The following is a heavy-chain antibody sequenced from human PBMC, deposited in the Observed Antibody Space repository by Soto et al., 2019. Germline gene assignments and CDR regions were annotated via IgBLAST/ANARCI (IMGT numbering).Heavy chain of an antibody. CDR1: GFTFSVYT. D-gene: IGHD6-6*01. V-gene: IGHV3-48*02. Sequence: LRLSCEASGFTFSVYTMHWFRQAPGKGLEWVSSISSSSTILHYRDSVKGRFTISRDNAKSSLYLQMNSMRDDDTAVYYCARDGYSTSSVLPWFDPGRQGTLVTVSS. CDR3: ARDGYSTSSVLPWFDP. CDR2: ISSSSTIL. J-gene: IGHJ5*02.